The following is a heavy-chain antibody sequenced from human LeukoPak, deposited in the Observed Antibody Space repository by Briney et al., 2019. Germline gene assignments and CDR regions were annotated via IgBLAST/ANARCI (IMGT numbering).Heavy chain of an antibody. CDR3: ARDGPDWNDVRDYYYYMDV. CDR2: ISAYNGNT. CDR1: GYTFTSYG. J-gene: IGHJ6*03. D-gene: IGHD1-1*01. Sequence: ASVTVSCKASGYTFTSYGISWVRQAPGQGLEWMGWISAYNGNTNYAQKLQGRVTMTTDTSTSTAYMELRSLRSDDTAVYYCARDGPDWNDVRDYYYYMDVWGKGTTVTVSS. V-gene: IGHV1-18*01.